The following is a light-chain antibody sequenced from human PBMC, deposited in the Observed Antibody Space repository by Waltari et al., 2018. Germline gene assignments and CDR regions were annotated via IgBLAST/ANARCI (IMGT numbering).Light chain of an antibody. V-gene: IGKV3-15*01. CDR3: QQYNNWPPSIT. CDR2: GAS. Sequence: EIVMTQSPAPLSVSPGERATLSCRASQTIYNNLAWYQQKPGQAPRPLIYGASTRATGIPARFGGSGSGTEFTLTISSLQSEDFAVYYCQQYNNWPPSITFGQGTRLEIK. J-gene: IGKJ5*01. CDR1: QTIYNN.